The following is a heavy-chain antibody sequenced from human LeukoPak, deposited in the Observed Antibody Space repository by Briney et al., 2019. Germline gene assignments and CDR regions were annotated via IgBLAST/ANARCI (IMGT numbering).Heavy chain of an antibody. J-gene: IGHJ4*02. Sequence: PSETLSLTCTVSGGSISSYYWGWVRLPPGKGLDWAGYIYYTGATYYHPSLKSRVIISLDTSKNQFSLQLSSVPAADAAVYYCARARYSYGTGYYLDYWGQGALVTVSS. CDR1: GGSISSYY. CDR3: ARARYSYGTGYYLDY. CDR2: IYYTGAT. V-gene: IGHV4-59*01. D-gene: IGHD5-18*01.